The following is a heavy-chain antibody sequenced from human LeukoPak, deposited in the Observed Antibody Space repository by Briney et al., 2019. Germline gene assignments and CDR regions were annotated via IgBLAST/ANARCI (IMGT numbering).Heavy chain of an antibody. CDR2: ISGSGGST. CDR1: GFTFSSYA. Sequence: GGSLRLSCAASGFTFSSYAMSWVRQAPGKGLERVSAISGSGGSTYYADSVKGRFTISRDNSKNTLYLQMNSLRAEDTAVYYCAKDPPYYYDSSGYPVFDYWGQGSLVSVSS. J-gene: IGHJ4*02. D-gene: IGHD3-22*01. CDR3: AKDPPYYYDSSGYPVFDY. V-gene: IGHV3-23*01.